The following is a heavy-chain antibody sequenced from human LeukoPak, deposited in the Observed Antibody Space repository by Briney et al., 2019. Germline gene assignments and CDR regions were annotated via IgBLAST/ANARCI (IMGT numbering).Heavy chain of an antibody. D-gene: IGHD6-19*01. CDR1: GFTFKSYE. Sequence: PGGSQTLSCSVSGFTFKSYEMNWVRLAPGKGLEWIAYISSGGTTIFYAHSVKGRFTVSRDNDKSLLYLQMNSLRADDTATYYCVRSLTIAVAGTDLWGQGTVVTVS. CDR3: VRSLTIAVAGTDL. V-gene: IGHV3-48*03. J-gene: IGHJ5*02. CDR2: ISSGGTTI.